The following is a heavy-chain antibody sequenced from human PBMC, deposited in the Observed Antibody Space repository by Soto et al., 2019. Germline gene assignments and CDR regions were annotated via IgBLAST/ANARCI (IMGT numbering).Heavy chain of an antibody. Sequence: VQLQQWGAGLLKPSETLSLTCAVYGGSLSDYYWTWIRQPPGMGLEWIAEVHHSGRTNYNPSLKSRVTMSADMSKKQFSLGLTAVIAADTARYHCARKGTHSYGEFDIWDQGTMVTVSS. V-gene: IGHV4-34*01. J-gene: IGHJ3*02. CDR1: GGSLSDYY. CDR2: VHHSGRT. D-gene: IGHD4-17*01. CDR3: ARKGTHSYGEFDI.